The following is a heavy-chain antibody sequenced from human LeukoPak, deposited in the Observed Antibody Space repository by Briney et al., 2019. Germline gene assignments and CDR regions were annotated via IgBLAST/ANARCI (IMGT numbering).Heavy chain of an antibody. Sequence: GGSLRLSCAASGFTFSSYAMSWVRQAPGKGLEWVSAISGSGGSTYYADSVKGRFTISRDNSKNTLYLQMNSLRAEDTAVYYCAKDWLAFGGVIAPDYWGQGTLVTVPS. J-gene: IGHJ4*02. V-gene: IGHV3-23*01. D-gene: IGHD3-16*02. CDR2: ISGSGGST. CDR1: GFTFSSYA. CDR3: AKDWLAFGGVIAPDY.